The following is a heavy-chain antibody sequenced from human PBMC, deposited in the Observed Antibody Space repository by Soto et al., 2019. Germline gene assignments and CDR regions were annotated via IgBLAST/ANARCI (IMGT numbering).Heavy chain of an antibody. CDR1: GGTFSSYA. D-gene: IGHD6-13*01. CDR2: IIPIFGTA. CDR3: ARTSRSSSWYGAYYYYYGMDV. J-gene: IGHJ6*02. V-gene: IGHV1-69*13. Sequence: SVKVSCKASGGTFSSYAISWVRQAPGQGLEWMGGIIPIFGTANYAQKFQGRVTITADESTSTAYMELSSLRSEDTAVYYCARTSRSSSWYGAYYYYYGMDVWGQGTTVTVSS.